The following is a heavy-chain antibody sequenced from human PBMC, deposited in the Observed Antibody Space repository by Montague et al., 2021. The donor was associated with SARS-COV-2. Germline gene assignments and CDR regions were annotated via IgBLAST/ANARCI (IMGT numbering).Heavy chain of an antibody. CDR2: IYHSGST. CDR3: ARVLAVDYGAAGDFFDI. V-gene: IGHV4-38-2*02. D-gene: IGHD4-17*01. J-gene: IGHJ3*02. Sequence: SETLSLTCIVSGYSISSGYYWGWMRQPPGKVLEWIGSIYHSGSTYYNPSLKRRVTISIDTSKNQFSLNLTSVTAADTAVYYCARVLAVDYGAAGDFFDIWGQGTMVTVSS. CDR1: GYSISSGYY.